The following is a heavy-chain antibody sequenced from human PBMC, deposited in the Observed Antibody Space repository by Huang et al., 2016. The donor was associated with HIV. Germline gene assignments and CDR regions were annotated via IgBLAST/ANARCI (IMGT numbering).Heavy chain of an antibody. Sequence: EVQLVESGGGLAQPGGSLRLSCAASGFTFSSYWLHWVRQAPGKGLVWVSRMNSDGSSTSYADSVKGRFTIARDNAKNTLYLQMNSLRAEDTAVYYCARDSQQWLVEDYWGQGTLVTVSS. CDR1: GFTFSSYW. CDR3: ARDSQQWLVEDY. J-gene: IGHJ4*02. V-gene: IGHV3-74*01. D-gene: IGHD6-19*01. CDR2: MNSDGSST.